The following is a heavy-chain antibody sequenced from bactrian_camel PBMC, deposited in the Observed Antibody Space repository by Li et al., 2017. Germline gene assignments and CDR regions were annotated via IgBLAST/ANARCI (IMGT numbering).Heavy chain of an antibody. Sequence: HVQLVESGGGSVQAGESLRLSCAASPSIDNKHSMGWFRQAPGKEREGVASVDGDGRTSVAQSVKGRFTVSKDNAKNTVYLEMNNLTPEDRAMYYCAADPERAWCGGSWSDPKYWGQGTQVTVS. CDR2: VDGDGRT. J-gene: IGHJ4*01. CDR1: PSIDNKHS. CDR3: AADPERAWCGGSWSDPKY. D-gene: IGHD6*01. V-gene: IGHV3S53*01.